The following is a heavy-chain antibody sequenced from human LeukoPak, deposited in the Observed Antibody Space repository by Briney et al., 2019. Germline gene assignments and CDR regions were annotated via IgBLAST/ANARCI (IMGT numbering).Heavy chain of an antibody. J-gene: IGHJ4*02. D-gene: IGHD6-13*01. CDR3: AMIAAAGTGVDY. CDR2: IISILGMA. Sequence: SVKVSCKASGGTFSSYAISWVRQAPGQGLEWMGRIISILGMANYAQKFQGRVTITADKSTSTAYMELSSLRSEDTAVYYCAMIAAAGTGVDYWGQGTLVTVSS. CDR1: GGTFSSYA. V-gene: IGHV1-69*04.